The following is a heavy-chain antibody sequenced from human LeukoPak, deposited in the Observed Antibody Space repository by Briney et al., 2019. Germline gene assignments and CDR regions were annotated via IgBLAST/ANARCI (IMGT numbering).Heavy chain of an antibody. D-gene: IGHD3-9*01. CDR2: IYYSGST. CDR1: GGSISSSSYY. J-gene: IGHJ3*02. Sequence: TPSETLSLTCTVSGGSISSSSYYWGWIRQPPGKGLEWIGSIYYSGSTYYNPSLKSRVTISVDTSKNQFSLKLSSVTAADTAVYYCAREGRYKDAFDIWGQGTMVTVSS. CDR3: AREGRYKDAFDI. V-gene: IGHV4-39*07.